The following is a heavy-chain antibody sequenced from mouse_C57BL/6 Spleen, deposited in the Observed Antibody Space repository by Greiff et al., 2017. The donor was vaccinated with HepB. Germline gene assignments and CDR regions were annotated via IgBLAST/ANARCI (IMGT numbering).Heavy chain of an antibody. V-gene: IGHV1-54*01. CDR2: INPGSGGT. D-gene: IGHD1-1*01. CDR1: GYAFTNYL. Sequence: VKLMESGAELVRPGTSVKVSCKASGYAFTNYLIEWVKQRPGQGLEWIGVINPGSGGTNYNEKFKGKATLTADKSSSTAYMQLSSLTSEDSAVYFCASPHYYGSNYFDYWGQGTTLTVSS. CDR3: ASPHYYGSNYFDY. J-gene: IGHJ2*01.